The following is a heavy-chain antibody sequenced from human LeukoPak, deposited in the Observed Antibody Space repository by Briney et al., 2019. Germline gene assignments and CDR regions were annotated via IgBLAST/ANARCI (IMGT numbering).Heavy chain of an antibody. CDR2: IYTDVST. CDR1: GFTVSSNY. J-gene: IGHJ4*02. D-gene: IGHD1-26*01. CDR3: ARGQSNSGSYFYY. Sequence: GGSLRLSCAASGFTVSSNYMSWVRQAPGKGLEWVSVIYTDVSTYYADSVKGRFTISRDNSKNTLYLQMNSLRAEDTAVYYCARGQSNSGSYFYYWGQGTLVTVSS. V-gene: IGHV3-66*01.